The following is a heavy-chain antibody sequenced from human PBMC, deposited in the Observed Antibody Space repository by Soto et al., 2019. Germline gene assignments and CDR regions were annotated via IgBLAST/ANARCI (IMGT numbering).Heavy chain of an antibody. J-gene: IGHJ4*02. CDR1: GGSFSGYY. Sequence: SETLSLTCAVYGGSFSGYYWSWIRQPPGKGLEWIGEINHSGSTNYNPSLKSRVTTSVDTSKDQFSLKLSSVTAADTAVYYCARRRAPGWWRLFDYWGQGTLVTVSS. CDR2: INHSGST. CDR3: ARRRAPGWWRLFDY. D-gene: IGHD2-21*02. V-gene: IGHV4-34*01.